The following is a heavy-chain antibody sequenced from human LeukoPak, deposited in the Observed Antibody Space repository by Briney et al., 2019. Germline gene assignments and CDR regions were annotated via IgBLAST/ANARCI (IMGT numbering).Heavy chain of an antibody. CDR1: EFTFSRYW. V-gene: IGHV3-7*01. J-gene: IGHJ4*02. Sequence: GGSLRLSCAASEFTFSRYWMSWVRQAPGKGLEWVANIKEDGSDKYYVDSVKGRFTISRDNAKKSLYLRMNSLRAEDTAVYFCARDEGNYNDYWGQGTLVTVSS. CDR2: IKEDGSDK. CDR3: ARDEGNYNDY. D-gene: IGHD6-13*01.